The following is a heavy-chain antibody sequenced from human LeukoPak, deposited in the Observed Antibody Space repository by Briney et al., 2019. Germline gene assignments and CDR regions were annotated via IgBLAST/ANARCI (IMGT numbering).Heavy chain of an antibody. CDR1: GGSISSYY. Sequence: KPSETLSLTCTVSGGSISSYYWSWIRQPPGKGLEWIGYIYYSGSTNYNPSLKSRVTISVDTSKNQFSLKLSSVTAADTAVYYCARDGALYDYGGLSAFDIWGQGTMVTVSS. J-gene: IGHJ3*02. D-gene: IGHD4-23*01. CDR3: ARDGALYDYGGLSAFDI. V-gene: IGHV4-59*01. CDR2: IYYSGST.